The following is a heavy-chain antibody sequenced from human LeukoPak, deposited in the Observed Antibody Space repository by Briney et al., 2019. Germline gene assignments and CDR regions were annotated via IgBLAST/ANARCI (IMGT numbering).Heavy chain of an antibody. Sequence: SETLSLTCAVYGGSFSGYYWSWIRQPPGKGLEWIGYIYYSGSTNYNPSLKSRVTISVDTSKNQFSLKLSSVTAADTAVYYCARSYYGDPGAMGYWGQGTLVTVSS. CDR3: ARSYYGDPGAMGY. CDR2: IYYSGST. J-gene: IGHJ4*02. CDR1: GGSFSGYY. V-gene: IGHV4-59*08. D-gene: IGHD4-17*01.